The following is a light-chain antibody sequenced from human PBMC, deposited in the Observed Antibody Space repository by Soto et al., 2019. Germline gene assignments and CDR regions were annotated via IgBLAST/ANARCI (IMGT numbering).Light chain of an antibody. V-gene: IGLV2-14*01. Sequence: QSALTQPASVSGSPGQSITISCTGTSSDVSIYNYVSWYQQYPGKAPKLIIYEVSNRPSGVSDRFSGSKSDNTASLTISGLQAEDESDFYCSSYISSNTLVVFGTGTKVTVL. CDR2: EVS. CDR3: SSYISSNTLVV. J-gene: IGLJ1*01. CDR1: SSDVSIYNY.